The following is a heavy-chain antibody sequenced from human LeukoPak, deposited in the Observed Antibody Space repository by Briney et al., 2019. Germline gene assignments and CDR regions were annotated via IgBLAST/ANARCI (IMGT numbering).Heavy chain of an antibody. J-gene: IGHJ5*02. Sequence: SETPSLTCAVYGGSFSGYYWSWIRQPPGKGLEWIGEFIHSGSTNYNSSLKTRVTISVDTSKNQFSLKLSSVTAADTAVYYCAFRTKTGYSSSWYLSWGQGTLVTVSS. D-gene: IGHD6-13*01. V-gene: IGHV4-34*12. CDR1: GGSFSGYY. CDR3: AFRTKTGYSSSWYLS. CDR2: FIHSGST.